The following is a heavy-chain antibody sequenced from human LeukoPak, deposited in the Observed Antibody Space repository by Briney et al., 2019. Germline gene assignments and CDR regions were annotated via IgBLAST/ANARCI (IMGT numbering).Heavy chain of an antibody. J-gene: IGHJ3*02. CDR1: GFTFSSYS. CDR3: AKDLSEESLDAFDI. Sequence: GGSLRLSCAASGFTFSSYSMNWVRQAPGKGLEWVSSISRSSSYIYYADSVKGRFTISRDNSKNTLYLQMNSLRAEDTAVYYCAKDLSEESLDAFDIWGQGTMVTVSS. CDR2: ISRSSSYI. D-gene: IGHD6-19*01. V-gene: IGHV3-21*04.